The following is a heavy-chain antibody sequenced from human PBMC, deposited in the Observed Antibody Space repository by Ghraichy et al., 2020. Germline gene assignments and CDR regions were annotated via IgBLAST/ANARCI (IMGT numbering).Heavy chain of an antibody. CDR1: GYTFTGYY. D-gene: IGHD3-16*01. V-gene: IGHV1-2*04. CDR3: ATSHSMGEGQYYYYYGMDV. CDR2: INPNSGGT. J-gene: IGHJ6*02. Sequence: ASVKVSCKASGYTFTGYYMHWVRQAPGQGLEWMGWINPNSGGTNYAQKFQGWVTMTRDTSISTAYMELSRLRSDDTAVYYCATSHSMGEGQYYYYYGMDVWGQGTTVTVSS.